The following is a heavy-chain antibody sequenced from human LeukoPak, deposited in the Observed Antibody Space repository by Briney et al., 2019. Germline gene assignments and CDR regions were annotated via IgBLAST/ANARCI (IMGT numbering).Heavy chain of an antibody. CDR2: ISGSGGST. D-gene: IGHD2-8*01. CDR1: GFTFSSYA. CDR3: AKVQGYCTNGVCSDYYYYGMDV. J-gene: IGHJ6*02. V-gene: IGHV3-23*01. Sequence: GGSLRLSCAASGFTFSSYAMSWVRQAPGKGLEWVSAISGSGGSTYYADSVKGRFTISRDNSKNTLYPQMNSLRAEDTAVYYCAKVQGYCTNGVCSDYYYYGMDVWGQGTTVTVSS.